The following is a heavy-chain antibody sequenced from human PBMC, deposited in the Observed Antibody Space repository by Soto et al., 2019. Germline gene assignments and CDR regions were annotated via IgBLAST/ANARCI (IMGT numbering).Heavy chain of an antibody. D-gene: IGHD3-22*01. Sequence: TLSLTCAVSGGSISSSNWWSWVRQPPGKGLEWIGEIYHSGSTNYNPSLKSRVTISVDKSKNQFSLKLSSVTAADTAVYYCARAVYYYDSSGYPPHFDYWGQGTLVTVSS. J-gene: IGHJ4*02. CDR1: GGSISSSNW. V-gene: IGHV4-4*02. CDR2: IYHSGST. CDR3: ARAVYYYDSSGYPPHFDY.